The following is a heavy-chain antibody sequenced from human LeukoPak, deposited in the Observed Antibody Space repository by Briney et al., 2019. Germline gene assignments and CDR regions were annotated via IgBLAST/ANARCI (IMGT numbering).Heavy chain of an antibody. D-gene: IGHD3-16*01. V-gene: IGHV3-43*01. Sequence: GGSLRLSCAASGFTFDDYTMHWVRQAPGKGLEWVSLISWDGGSTYYADSVKGRFTISRDNSKNSLYLQMNSLRTEDTALYYCAKAGLPPHYHYYGMDVWGQGTTVTVSS. CDR3: AKAGLPPHYHYYGMDV. J-gene: IGHJ6*02. CDR2: ISWDGGST. CDR1: GFTFDDYT.